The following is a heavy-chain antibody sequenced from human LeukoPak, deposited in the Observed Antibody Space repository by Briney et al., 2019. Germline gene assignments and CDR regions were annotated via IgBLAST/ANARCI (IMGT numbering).Heavy chain of an antibody. Sequence: GGSLRLSCVVSGSSLRNYWMHWVRHAPGKGLVWVSRINSDGSTTVYADSVKGRFIISRDNAKNTLYLQMNSLRVEDTAVYYCTRSDWFDPWGQGTLVTVPS. V-gene: IGHV3-74*01. J-gene: IGHJ5*02. CDR2: INSDGSTT. CDR3: TRSDWFDP. CDR1: GSSLRNYW.